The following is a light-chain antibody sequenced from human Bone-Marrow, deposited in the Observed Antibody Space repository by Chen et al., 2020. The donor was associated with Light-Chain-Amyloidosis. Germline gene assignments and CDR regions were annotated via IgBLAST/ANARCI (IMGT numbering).Light chain of an antibody. CDR2: RDT. J-gene: IGLJ2*01. Sequence: SYELTQPPSVSVSPGQTARITCSGDDLPTKYAYWYQQKPGQAPVLVIHRDTERPSGISERFSGSSAGTTATLTIRGVQAAEEADYHCQSADSSGTYEVIFGGGTKLTVL. CDR3: QSADSSGTYEVI. V-gene: IGLV3-25*02. CDR1: DLPTKY.